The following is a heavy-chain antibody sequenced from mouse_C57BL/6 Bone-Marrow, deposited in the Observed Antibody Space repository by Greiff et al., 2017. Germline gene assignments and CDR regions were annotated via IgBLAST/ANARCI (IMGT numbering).Heavy chain of an antibody. Sequence: VQLQPSGAELVTPGASVKLSCTASGFNIKDYYIHWVKPRTEQGLEWLGRIDPEDGDTKSAPKLTDKDTITADTSSNTAHLPHSSLTSEDTAVYYCTRAPIYYGTNYWGQGTTRTVSS. CDR2: IDPEDGDT. V-gene: IGHV14-2*01. J-gene: IGHJ2*01. CDR1: GFNIKDYY. CDR3: TRAPIYYGTNY. D-gene: IGHD1-1*01.